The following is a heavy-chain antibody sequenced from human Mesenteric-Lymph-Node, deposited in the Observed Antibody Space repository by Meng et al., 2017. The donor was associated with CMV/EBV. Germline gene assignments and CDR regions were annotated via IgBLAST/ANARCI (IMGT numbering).Heavy chain of an antibody. J-gene: IGHJ4*02. CDR2: IKPDSGGT. V-gene: IGHV1-2*02. Sequence: ASVKVSCKASGYIFNDFYIQWVRQAPGQGLEWMGWIKPDSGGTKSANKFQGKVTMTRDMFSDTVYMELSRLESDDTAVYYCARALWHGDYDFEYWGQGTLVTVSS. CDR3: ARALWHGDYDFEY. CDR1: GYIFNDFY. D-gene: IGHD4-17*01.